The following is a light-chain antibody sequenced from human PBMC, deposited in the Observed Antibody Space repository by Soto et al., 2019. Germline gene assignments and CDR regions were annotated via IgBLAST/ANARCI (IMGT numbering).Light chain of an antibody. V-gene: IGKV1-5*03. CDR1: QSISSF. J-gene: IGKJ1*01. CDR2: TAS. CDR3: QHFNSYPWT. Sequence: DIQMTHSPSTLSASVGDRVSIACRASQSISSFFSCYQQKPGKAPNLLINTASSLESGVPSRFSGSGSGTEFTLTISSLQPDDFATYYCQHFNSYPWTFGQGTKV.